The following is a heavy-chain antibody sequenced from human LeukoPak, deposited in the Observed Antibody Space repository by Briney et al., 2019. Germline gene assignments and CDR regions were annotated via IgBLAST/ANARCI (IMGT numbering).Heavy chain of an antibody. Sequence: GGSLRLSCVGSGFTFSTYELNWVRQAPGKGLEWVSYISSSSSTIYHADSVNGRFTISRDNAKNSLYLQMNSLRDEDTAVYYCARDPPAKTYYYGSGGDYWGQGTLVTVSS. J-gene: IGHJ4*02. CDR2: ISSSSSTI. D-gene: IGHD3-10*01. CDR3: ARDPPAKTYYYGSGGDY. CDR1: GFTFSTYE. V-gene: IGHV3-48*02.